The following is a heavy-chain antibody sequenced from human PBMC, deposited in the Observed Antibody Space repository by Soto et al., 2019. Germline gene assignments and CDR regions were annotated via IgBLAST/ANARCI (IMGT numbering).Heavy chain of an antibody. V-gene: IGHV4-34*01. D-gene: IGHD7-27*01. CDR3: ASHLRPTNWGGGYFDY. J-gene: IGHJ4*02. CDR1: GGSFSGYY. CDR2: INHSGST. Sequence: SETLSLTCAVYGGSFSGYYWSWIRQPPGKGLEWIGEINHSGSTNYNPSLKSRVTISVDTSKNQFSLKLTSVTAADTAVYYCASHLRPTNWGGGYFDYWGQGPLVTVSS.